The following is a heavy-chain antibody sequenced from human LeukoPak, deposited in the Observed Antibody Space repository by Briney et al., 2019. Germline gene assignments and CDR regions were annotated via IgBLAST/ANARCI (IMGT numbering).Heavy chain of an antibody. J-gene: IGHJ4*02. Sequence: PGGSLRLSCAASGFTVRTNYMSWVRQAPGKGLEWVSVIYSGGSTYYADSVKGRFTISRDNSNNTLYLQMNSLRAEDTAVYYCARGPSGDFDYWGQGTLVTVSS. V-gene: IGHV3-66*02. CDR3: ARGPSGDFDY. D-gene: IGHD1-26*01. CDR2: IYSGGST. CDR1: GFTVRTNY.